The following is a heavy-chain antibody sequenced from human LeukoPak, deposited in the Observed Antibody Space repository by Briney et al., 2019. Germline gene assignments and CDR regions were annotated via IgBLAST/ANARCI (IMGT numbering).Heavy chain of an antibody. CDR3: AREGGSSRYRDGYFDY. J-gene: IGHJ4*02. CDR1: GGSISSGGYY. D-gene: IGHD6-6*01. CDR2: ICHSGST. Sequence: SETLSLTCTVSGGSISSGGYYWSWIRQPPGKGLEWIGYICHSGSTYYNPSLKSRVTISVDRSKNQFSLKVSSVTAADTAVYYCAREGGSSRYRDGYFDYWGQGTLVTVSS. V-gene: IGHV4-30-2*01.